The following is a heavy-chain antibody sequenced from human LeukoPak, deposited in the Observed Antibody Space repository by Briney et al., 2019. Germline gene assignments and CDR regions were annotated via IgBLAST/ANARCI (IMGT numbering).Heavy chain of an antibody. V-gene: IGHV3-15*07. D-gene: IGHD2-2*01. Sequence: GGSLRLSCAVSGLTLSDIWMNWVRQAPGKGLEWVGLIRSKTAGGTTDFAAPVKGRFTISRDDSKNMLYLQMNSLTSDDTAVYYCAQSSAQYYEYWGQGTLVTVSS. CDR1: GLTLSDIW. J-gene: IGHJ1*01. CDR3: AQSSAQYYEY. CDR2: IRSKTAGGTT.